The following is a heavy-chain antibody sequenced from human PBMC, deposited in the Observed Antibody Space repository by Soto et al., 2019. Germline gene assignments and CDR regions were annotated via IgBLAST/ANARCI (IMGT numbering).Heavy chain of an antibody. Sequence: GESLKISCKGSGYSFTSYWIGWVRQMPGKGLEWMGIIYPGDSDTRYSPSFQGQVTISADKSISAAYLQWSSLKASDTAMYYCASQSRDRYYDILTGYQHYYYYYYMDVWGKGTTVTVSS. J-gene: IGHJ6*03. CDR1: GYSFTSYW. CDR3: ASQSRDRYYDILTGYQHYYYYYYMDV. V-gene: IGHV5-51*01. CDR2: IYPGDSDT. D-gene: IGHD3-9*01.